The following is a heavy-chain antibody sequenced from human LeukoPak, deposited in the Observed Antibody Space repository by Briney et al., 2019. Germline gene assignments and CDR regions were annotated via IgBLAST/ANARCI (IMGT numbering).Heavy chain of an antibody. V-gene: IGHV3-23*01. D-gene: IGHD2-2*01. CDR2: VSDSGGNT. CDR3: AKVYCSSTTCNDFDY. CDR1: GFTFSSYA. J-gene: IGHJ4*02. Sequence: GGSLRLSCAASGFTFSSYAMSWVRQAPGKGLGWVSSVSDSGGNTYHADSVKGRFTISRDNSKNTVYLQMDSLRVEDTAMYYCAKVYCSSTTCNDFDYWGQGTLVTVSS.